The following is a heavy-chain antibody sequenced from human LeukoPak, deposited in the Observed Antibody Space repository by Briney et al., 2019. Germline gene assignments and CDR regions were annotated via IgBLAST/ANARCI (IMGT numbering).Heavy chain of an antibody. CDR2: ISASGGST. V-gene: IGHV3-23*01. D-gene: IGHD3-22*01. CDR1: GFTFSSYA. J-gene: IGHJ4*02. CDR3: ATDYYDRSGDYTVDY. Sequence: GGSLRLSCAASGFTFSSYAMSWVRQAPEMGLEWVSAISASGGSTYYADSVKGRFTISRDNSKSTLYLQMNTLRAEDTAVYYCATDYYDRSGDYTVDYWGQGTLVTVSS.